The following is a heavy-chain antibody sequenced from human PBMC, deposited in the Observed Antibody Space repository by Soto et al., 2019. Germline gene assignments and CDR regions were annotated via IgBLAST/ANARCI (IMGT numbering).Heavy chain of an antibody. CDR2: FDPEDGET. CDR1: GYTLTELS. CDR3: ATDIVATMEDYYFDY. D-gene: IGHD5-12*01. J-gene: IGHJ4*02. Sequence: AASVKVSCKVSGYTLTELSMHWVRQAPGKGLEWMGGFDPEDGETIYAQKFQGRVTMTEDTSTDTAYMELSSLRSEDTAVYYCATDIVATMEDYYFDYWGQGTLVTVSS. V-gene: IGHV1-24*01.